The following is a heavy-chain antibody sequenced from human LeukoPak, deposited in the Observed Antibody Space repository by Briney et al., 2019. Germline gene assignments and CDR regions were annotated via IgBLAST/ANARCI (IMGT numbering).Heavy chain of an antibody. CDR1: GGTFNSYA. D-gene: IGHD5-24*01. CDR3: ASGDGYNSAWFDP. Sequence: ASVKVSCKASGGTFNSYAISWVRQAPGQGLEWMGGIIPIFGTANYAQKFQGRVTITADESTSTAYMELSSLRSEDTAVYYCASGDGYNSAWFDPWGQGTLVTVSS. V-gene: IGHV1-69*01. J-gene: IGHJ5*02. CDR2: IIPIFGTA.